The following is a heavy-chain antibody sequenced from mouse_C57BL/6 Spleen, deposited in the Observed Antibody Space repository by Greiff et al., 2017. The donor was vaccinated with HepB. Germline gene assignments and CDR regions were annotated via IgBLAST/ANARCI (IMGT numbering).Heavy chain of an antibody. Sequence: DVQLVESGGGLVKPGGSLKLSCAASGFTFSDYGMHWVRQAPEKGLEWVAYISSGSSTIYYADTVKGRFTISRDNAKNTLFLQMTSLRSEDTAMYYCAREVTTDFDYWGQGTTLTVSS. V-gene: IGHV5-17*01. J-gene: IGHJ2*01. CDR2: ISSGSSTI. D-gene: IGHD1-1*01. CDR3: AREVTTDFDY. CDR1: GFTFSDYG.